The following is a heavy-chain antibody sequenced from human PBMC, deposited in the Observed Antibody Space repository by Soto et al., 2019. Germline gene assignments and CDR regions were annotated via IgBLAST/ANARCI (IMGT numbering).Heavy chain of an antibody. CDR1: GFTFRNYA. J-gene: IGHJ5*02. Sequence: EVQLLESGGGLVQPGGSLRLSCAASGFTFRNYAMSWVRQAPGKGLEWVSAISGSVSSTYYADSVKGRFTISRDHSKNTLYLQMSSLRAEDTAVYDCAKDGWELLRGFDPWGQGTLVTVSS. D-gene: IGHD1-26*01. CDR3: AKDGWELLRGFDP. CDR2: ISGSVSST. V-gene: IGHV3-23*01.